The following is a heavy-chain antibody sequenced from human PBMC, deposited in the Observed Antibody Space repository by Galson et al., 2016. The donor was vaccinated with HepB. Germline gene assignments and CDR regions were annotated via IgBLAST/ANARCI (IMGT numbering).Heavy chain of an antibody. CDR3: AKDMRSSGYYHGAFDI. CDR2: ISWNSGRI. D-gene: IGHD3-22*01. CDR1: GFTFDDYA. J-gene: IGHJ3*02. Sequence: SLRLSCAASGFTFDDYAMHWVRQAPGKGLEWVSGISWNSGRIGYADSVKGRFTISRDNAKNSPYLQMNSLRAEDTALYYCAKDMRSSGYYHGAFDIWGQGTMVTVSS. V-gene: IGHV3-9*01.